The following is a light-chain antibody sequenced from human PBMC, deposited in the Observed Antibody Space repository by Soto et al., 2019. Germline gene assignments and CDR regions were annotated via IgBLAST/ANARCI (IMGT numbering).Light chain of an antibody. CDR1: SSDVGGYNY. CDR2: DVS. J-gene: IGLJ1*01. CDR3: RSYTSSSTLGV. V-gene: IGLV2-14*01. Sequence: QSALTQPASVSGSPGQSITISCTGTSSDVGGYNYVSWYQQHPGKAPKLMIYDVSNRPSGVSNRFSGYKSGNTASLTISGLQAEDEADYYCRSYTSSSTLGVFGTGTKVTVL.